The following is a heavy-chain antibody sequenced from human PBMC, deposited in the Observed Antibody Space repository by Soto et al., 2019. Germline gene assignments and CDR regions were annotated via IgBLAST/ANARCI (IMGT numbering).Heavy chain of an antibody. J-gene: IGHJ5*02. CDR3: AKSSSSWYGWFDP. V-gene: IGHV3-23*01. CDR2: ISGSGGST. D-gene: IGHD6-13*01. Sequence: GGSLRLSCAASGFTFSSDPMSWVRQAPGKGLEWVSAISGSGGSTYYADSVKGRFTISRDNSKNTLYLQMNSLRAEDTAVYYCAKSSSSWYGWFDPWGQGTLLTVSS. CDR1: GFTFSSDP.